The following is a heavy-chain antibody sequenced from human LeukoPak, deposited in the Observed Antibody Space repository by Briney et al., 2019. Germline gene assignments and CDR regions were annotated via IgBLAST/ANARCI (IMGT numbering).Heavy chain of an antibody. CDR2: IYYSGST. Sequence: SETLSLTCTVSGGSISSYYWSWIRQPPGKGLEWIGYIYYSGSTNYNPSLKSRVTISVDTSKNQFSLKLSSVTAADTAVYYCAAIAAAGHLNWFDPWGQGTLVTVSS. D-gene: IGHD6-13*01. CDR3: AAIAAAGHLNWFDP. CDR1: GGSISSYY. V-gene: IGHV4-59*08. J-gene: IGHJ5*02.